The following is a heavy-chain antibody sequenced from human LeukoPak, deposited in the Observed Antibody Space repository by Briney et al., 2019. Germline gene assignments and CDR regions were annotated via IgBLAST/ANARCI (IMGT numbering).Heavy chain of an antibody. J-gene: IGHJ3*02. CDR1: GFTFSSYS. V-gene: IGHV3-21*01. D-gene: IGHD3-22*01. Sequence: PGGSLRLSCAASGFTFSSYSMNWVHQAPGKGLEWVSSISSRSSYIYHADSVKGRFTISRDNAKNSLYLQMNSLRAEDTAVYYCAREAYYYDSSGYVHDAFDIWGQGTVVTVSS. CDR3: AREAYYYDSSGYVHDAFDI. CDR2: ISSRSSYI.